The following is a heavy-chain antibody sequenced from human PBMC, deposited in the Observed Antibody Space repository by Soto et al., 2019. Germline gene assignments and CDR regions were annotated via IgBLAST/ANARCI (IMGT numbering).Heavy chain of an antibody. Sequence: EVQLVESGGGLVQPGGSLRLSCAASGFTFSDYHMDWVRQAPGKGLEWVSYIISSSSTIYYADSVKGRFTISRDNAKNSLYLQMNSLRDEDTAVYYCARDGRRGYDMDVWGQGTKVTVSS. D-gene: IGHD3-10*01. CDR2: IISSSSTI. CDR1: GFTFSDYH. J-gene: IGHJ6*02. V-gene: IGHV3-48*02. CDR3: ARDGRRGYDMDV.